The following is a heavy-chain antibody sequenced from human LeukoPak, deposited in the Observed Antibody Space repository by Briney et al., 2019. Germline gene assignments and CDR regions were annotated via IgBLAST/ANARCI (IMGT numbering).Heavy chain of an antibody. CDR2: INSDGRWT. CDR3: VSFYETY. D-gene: IGHD2/OR15-2a*01. J-gene: IGHJ4*02. V-gene: IGHV3-74*01. Sequence: PGGSLRLSCAASGIYWMHWVRHAPGKGLVWVSHINSDGRWTSYANSVKGRFTISKDNAKNTVYLQMSNLRVEDTAVYYCVSFYETYWGRGTLVTVSS. CDR1: GIYW.